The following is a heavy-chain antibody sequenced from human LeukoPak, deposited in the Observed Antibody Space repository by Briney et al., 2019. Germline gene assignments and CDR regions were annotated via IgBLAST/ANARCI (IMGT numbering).Heavy chain of an antibody. V-gene: IGHV3-23*01. CDR3: AKAPVTTCSGAYCYPFDY. D-gene: IGHD2-15*01. CDR1: GFTLSSYA. Sequence: GGSLRLSCAASGFTLSSYAMSWVRQGAGKGLEGVSAISVSGNIYHSDSVKGGFIISRYSSKNTLYLQMKSLRAGDAAVYYCAKAPVTTCSGAYCYPFDYWSQGTLVTVSS. J-gene: IGHJ4*02. CDR2: ISVSGNI.